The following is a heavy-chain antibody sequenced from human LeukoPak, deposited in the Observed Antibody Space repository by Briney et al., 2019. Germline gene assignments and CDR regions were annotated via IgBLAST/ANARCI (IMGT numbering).Heavy chain of an antibody. V-gene: IGHV3-48*03. CDR2: FYNGDSTI. D-gene: IGHD6-13*01. J-gene: IGHJ3*02. Sequence: GGSLRLSCSASGFTFSTYEMNWVRPAPGKGVESVSYFYNGDSTIDYAHSVTGRFTISRDNAQNSLYLQMNSLRAEDTAIYYCARVGYSSRWHTGSAFDIWGQGTMVTVSS. CDR1: GFTFSTYE. CDR3: ARVGYSSRWHTGSAFDI.